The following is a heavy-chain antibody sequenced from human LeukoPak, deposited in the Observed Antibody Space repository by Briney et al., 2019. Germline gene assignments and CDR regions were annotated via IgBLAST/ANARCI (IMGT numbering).Heavy chain of an antibody. J-gene: IGHJ3*02. CDR2: IIPIFGTA. V-gene: IGHV1-69*13. Sequence: SVTVSCTASGGTFSSYAISWVRQAPGQGLEWMGGIIPIFGTANYAQKFQGRVTITADESTSTAYMELSSLRSEDTAVYYCARGYYYDSSGQDAFDIWGQGTMVTVSS. CDR1: GGTFSSYA. CDR3: ARGYYYDSSGQDAFDI. D-gene: IGHD3-22*01.